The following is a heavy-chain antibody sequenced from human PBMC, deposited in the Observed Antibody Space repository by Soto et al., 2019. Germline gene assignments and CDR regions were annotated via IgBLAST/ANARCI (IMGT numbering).Heavy chain of an antibody. J-gene: IGHJ5*02. D-gene: IGHD2-2*01. Sequence: GGSLRLSCAASGFTFSNYAMTWVCQGPGKGLEWVSAISGSGGSAYYADSVEGRFTISRDNSKNTLYLQMNSLRADDSGVYYCAKDPYSGVLVPVAIGFDPWGPGTLVTVSS. CDR3: AKDPYSGVLVPVAIGFDP. CDR2: ISGSGGSA. V-gene: IGHV3-23*01. CDR1: GFTFSNYA.